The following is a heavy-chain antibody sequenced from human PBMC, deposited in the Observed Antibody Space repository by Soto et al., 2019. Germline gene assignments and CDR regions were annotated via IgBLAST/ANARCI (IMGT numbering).Heavy chain of an antibody. J-gene: IGHJ4*02. Sequence: GGSLRLSCAASGFTFSSYSMNWVRQAPGKGLEWVSYISSSSSTIYYADSVKGRFTISRDNAKNSLYLQMNSLRDEDTAVYYCARDMVVLMVYASNYFDYWGQGTLVTVSS. CDR3: ARDMVVLMVYASNYFDY. CDR2: ISSSSSTI. V-gene: IGHV3-48*02. D-gene: IGHD2-8*01. CDR1: GFTFSSYS.